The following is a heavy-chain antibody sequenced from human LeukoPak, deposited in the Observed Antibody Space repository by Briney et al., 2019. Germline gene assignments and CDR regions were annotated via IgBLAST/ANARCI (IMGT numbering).Heavy chain of an antibody. Sequence: SETLSLTCTVSGGSISSSSYYWGWIRQPPGKGLEWIGSIYYSGSTYYNPSLKSRVTISVDTSKNQFSLKLSSVTAADTAVYFCARPAYKYPPRGDAFDIWGQGTMVTVSS. V-gene: IGHV4-39*01. CDR2: IYYSGST. D-gene: IGHD5-24*01. CDR3: ARPAYKYPPRGDAFDI. J-gene: IGHJ3*02. CDR1: GGSISSSSYY.